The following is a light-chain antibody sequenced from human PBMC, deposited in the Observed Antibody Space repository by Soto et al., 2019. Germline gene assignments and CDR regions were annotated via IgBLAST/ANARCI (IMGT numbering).Light chain of an antibody. Sequence: QPVLTQSPSASASLGASVRLTCTLNSGHSSYAIAWHQQQPEKCPRYLMKVNSDGSHSKGDGIPDRFSGSSSGAERYLTISSLQSEDEADYYCQTWGTGSWVFGGGTKVTVL. CDR2: VNSDGSH. J-gene: IGLJ3*02. V-gene: IGLV4-69*01. CDR1: SGHSSYA. CDR3: QTWGTGSWV.